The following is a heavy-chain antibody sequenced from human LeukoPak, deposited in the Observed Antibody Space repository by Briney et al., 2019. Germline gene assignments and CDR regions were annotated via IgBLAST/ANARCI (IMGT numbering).Heavy chain of an antibody. D-gene: IGHD6-13*01. J-gene: IGHJ4*02. V-gene: IGHV4-34*01. CDR3: ARFAAAAEDY. Sequence: SETVSLTCAVYGGSFSGYYWSWIRQPPGKGLEWIGEINHSGSTNYNPSLKSRVTISVDTSKNQFSLKLSSVTAADTAVYYCARFAAAAEDYWGQGTLVTVSS. CDR1: GGSFSGYY. CDR2: INHSGST.